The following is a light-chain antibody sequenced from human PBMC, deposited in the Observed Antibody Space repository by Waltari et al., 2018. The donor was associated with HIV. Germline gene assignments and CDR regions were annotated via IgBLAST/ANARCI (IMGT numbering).Light chain of an antibody. CDR2: QDR. J-gene: IGLJ2*01. CDR1: KLGNKY. Sequence: SYELTQPPSVSVSPGQTASITCSGDKLGNKYASWYQQRPGQSPVLVIYQDRKRHSGIPERFSGSNSGNTATLTISGTQAMDEADYYCQAWDSSTVVFGGGTKLTVL. V-gene: IGLV3-1*01. CDR3: QAWDSSTVV.